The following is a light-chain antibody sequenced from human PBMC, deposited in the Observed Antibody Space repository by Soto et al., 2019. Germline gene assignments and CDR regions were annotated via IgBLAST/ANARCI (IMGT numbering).Light chain of an antibody. CDR3: TSYAGNKVI. CDR1: SSDVGGYDY. CDR2: EVS. Sequence: QSALTQPPSASGSPGQSVTISCTGTSSDVGGYDYVSWFQQHPDKAPKLMIYEVSKRPSGVPDRFSGSKSDNTASLTVSGRQAEDEADYYCTSYAGNKVIFGGGTKLTVL. V-gene: IGLV2-8*01. J-gene: IGLJ2*01.